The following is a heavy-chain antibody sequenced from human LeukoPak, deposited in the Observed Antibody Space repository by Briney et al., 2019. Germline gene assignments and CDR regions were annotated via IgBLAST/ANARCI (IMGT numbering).Heavy chain of an antibody. V-gene: IGHV4-34*01. CDR2: INHSGST. J-gene: IGHJ6*03. Sequence: PSETLSLTCAVYGGSFSGYYWSWIRQPPGKGLEWIGEINHSGSTNYNPSLKSRVTISVDTSKNQFSLKLSSVTAADTAVYYCARGRQQLVLYYYYYMDVWGKGTTVTVSS. CDR3: ARGRQQLVLYYYYYMDV. CDR1: GGSFSGYY. D-gene: IGHD6-13*01.